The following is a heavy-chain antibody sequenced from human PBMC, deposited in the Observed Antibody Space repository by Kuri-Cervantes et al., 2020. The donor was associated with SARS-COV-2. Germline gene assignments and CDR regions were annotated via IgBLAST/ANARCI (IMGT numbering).Heavy chain of an antibody. CDR3: AGVRVPRYFDY. CDR2: ISYSGST. D-gene: IGHD1-1*01. Sequence: SETLSLTCTVSGGSISSYYWSWIRQPPGKGLEWIGYISYSGSTNYNPALKSRVTISVETSKNQFSLKPSSVTAADTAVYYCAGVRVPRYFDYWGQGTLVTVSS. CDR1: GGSISSYY. J-gene: IGHJ4*02. V-gene: IGHV4-59*01.